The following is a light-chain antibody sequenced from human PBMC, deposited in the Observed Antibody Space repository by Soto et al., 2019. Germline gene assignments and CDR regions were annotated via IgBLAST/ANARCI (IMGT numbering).Light chain of an antibody. CDR1: SSDIGDYDY. V-gene: IGLV2-14*01. Sequence: QSVLTQPASVSGSPGQSITISCTGTSSDIGDYDYVSWYQQRPGRAPKLMIYEVRFRPSGVSNRFSGSKSGNTASLTISGLQAEDEADYYCCSYTRSSNHYFFGSGTKLTVL. CDR2: EVR. J-gene: IGLJ1*01. CDR3: CSYTRSSNHYF.